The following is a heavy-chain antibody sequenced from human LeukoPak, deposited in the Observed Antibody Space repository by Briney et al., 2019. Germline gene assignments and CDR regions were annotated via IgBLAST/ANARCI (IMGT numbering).Heavy chain of an antibody. J-gene: IGHJ6*03. CDR1: GFTFSSYS. V-gene: IGHV3-48*01. Sequence: GGSLRLSCAASGFTFSSYSMNWVRQAPGKGLEWVSYISSSSSTIYYADSVKGRFTISRDNAKNSLYLQMNSLRAEDTAVYYCARLFGELLLPSDHFYYMDVWGKGTAVTVSS. D-gene: IGHD3-10*02. CDR2: ISSSSSTI. CDR3: ARLFGELLLPSDHFYYMDV.